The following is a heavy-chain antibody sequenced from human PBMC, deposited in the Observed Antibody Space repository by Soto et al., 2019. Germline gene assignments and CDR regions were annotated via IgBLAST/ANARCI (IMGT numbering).Heavy chain of an antibody. CDR3: ARRQISPPTRGAASARGGMDV. J-gene: IGHJ6*02. Sequence: QVQLVESGGGVVQPGRSLRLSCAASGFNFNNYGMHWVRQAPGKGLEWVAVIWNDGHGYYYANSVKGRFTISRDNSKNTLYRQMSSLRAEDTAVYYCARRQISPPTRGAASARGGMDVWGQGTTVTVSS. CDR1: GFNFNNYG. V-gene: IGHV3-33*01. D-gene: IGHD6-13*01. CDR2: IWNDGHGY.